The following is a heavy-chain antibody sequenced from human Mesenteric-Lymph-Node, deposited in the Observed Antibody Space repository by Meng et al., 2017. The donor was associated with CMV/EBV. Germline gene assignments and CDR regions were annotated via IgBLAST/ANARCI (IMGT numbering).Heavy chain of an antibody. CDR3: ARGFSNVVIPGDY. CDR2: IINDERTT. V-gene: IGHV3-74*01. Sequence: GESLKISCAASGFTFSSYWMHWVRQAPGKGLVWLSHIINDERTTSYADSVRGRFTISRDNAKNTLYLQMNSLRDEDTAVYYCARGFSNVVIPGDYWGQGTLVTVSS. J-gene: IGHJ4*02. CDR1: GFTFSSYW. D-gene: IGHD2-2*01.